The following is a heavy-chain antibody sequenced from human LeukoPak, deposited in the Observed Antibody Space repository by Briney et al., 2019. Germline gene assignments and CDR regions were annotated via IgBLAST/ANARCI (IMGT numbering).Heavy chain of an antibody. D-gene: IGHD5-18*01. CDR1: GGSIGGYY. CDR2: IYYSGST. Sequence: SETLSLTCTVSGGSIGGYYWSWIRQPPGKGLEWIGDIYYSGSTNYNPSLKSRVTTSIDRSKNQFSLKLSSVTAADTAVYFCARVYTYGTFDYWGQGTLVTVSS. J-gene: IGHJ4*02. V-gene: IGHV4-59*01. CDR3: ARVYTYGTFDY.